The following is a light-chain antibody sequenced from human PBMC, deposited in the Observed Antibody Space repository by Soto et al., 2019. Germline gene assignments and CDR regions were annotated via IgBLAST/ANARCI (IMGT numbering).Light chain of an antibody. CDR3: SSYTTTSSVL. J-gene: IGLJ3*02. CDR2: EVR. CDR1: SSDIGYYNY. Sequence: QSALTQPASVSGSPGQSITISCTGTSSDIGYYNYVSWYQQHPAKAPKLIIYEVRNRPSGISNRFSGSKSGNTASLTISGLQAEDEADYYCSSYTTTSSVLFGGRTKLTVL. V-gene: IGLV2-14*01.